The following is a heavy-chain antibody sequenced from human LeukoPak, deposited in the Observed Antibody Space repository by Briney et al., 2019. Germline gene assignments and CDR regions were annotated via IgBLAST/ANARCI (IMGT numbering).Heavy chain of an antibody. CDR2: IYYSGST. CDR1: GGSISSGDYY. J-gene: IGHJ4*02. Sequence: SETLSLTCTVSGGSISSGDYYWSWIRQPPGKGLEWIGYIYYSGSTYYNPSLKSRVTISVDTSKNQFSLKLSSVTAADTAVYYCAKETGSRIILSSSSAIDYWGQGTLVTVSS. CDR3: AKETGSRIILSSSSAIDY. D-gene: IGHD6-6*01. V-gene: IGHV4-30-4*08.